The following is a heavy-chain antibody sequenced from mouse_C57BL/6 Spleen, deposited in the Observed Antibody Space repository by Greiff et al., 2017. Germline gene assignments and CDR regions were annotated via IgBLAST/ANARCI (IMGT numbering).Heavy chain of an antibody. CDR2: ISYDGSN. CDR3: ARDSLYYFDY. J-gene: IGHJ2*01. V-gene: IGHV3-6*01. Sequence: VQLKESGPGLVQPSQSLSLSCSVTGYSITSGYYWSWIRPFPGNKLEWMGFISYDGSNNYNPSLKNRISITRDTSKNKFFLKLNSVTTEDTATYYCARDSLYYFDYWGQGTTLTVSS. CDR1: GYSITSGYY.